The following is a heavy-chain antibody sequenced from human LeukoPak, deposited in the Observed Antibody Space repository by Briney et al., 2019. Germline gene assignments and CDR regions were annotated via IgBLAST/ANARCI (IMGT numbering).Heavy chain of an antibody. CDR3: ARGYSSGWSTIYYYYGMDV. CDR2: ISAYNGNT. J-gene: IGHJ6*02. Sequence: ASVKVPCKASGYTFTSYGINWVRQAPGQGLEWMGWISAYNGNTNYAQKLQGRVTMTTDTSTSTAYMELRSLISDDTAVYYCARGYSSGWSTIYYYYGMDVWGQGTTVTVSS. V-gene: IGHV1-18*01. D-gene: IGHD6-19*01. CDR1: GYTFTSYG.